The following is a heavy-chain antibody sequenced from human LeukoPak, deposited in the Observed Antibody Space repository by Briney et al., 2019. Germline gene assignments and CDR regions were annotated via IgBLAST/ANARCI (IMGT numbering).Heavy chain of an antibody. Sequence: GASVKVSCKASGYTFTSYYMHWVRQAPGQGLEWMGIINPSGGSTSYAQKFQGRVTMTRDTSTSTVYMELSSLRSEDTAVYYCATDPRALYSYGPFDYWGQGTLVTVSS. CDR3: ATDPRALYSYGPFDY. V-gene: IGHV1-46*01. CDR1: GYTFTSYY. J-gene: IGHJ4*02. D-gene: IGHD5-18*01. CDR2: INPSGGST.